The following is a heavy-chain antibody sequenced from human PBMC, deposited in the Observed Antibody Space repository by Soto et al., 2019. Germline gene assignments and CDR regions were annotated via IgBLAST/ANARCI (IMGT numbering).Heavy chain of an antibody. CDR2: ISSSGSTI. CDR3: ARVGVLRFLEWLKRHYYYYGMDV. CDR1: GFTFSSYE. D-gene: IGHD3-3*01. V-gene: IGHV3-48*03. Sequence: GGSLRLSCAASGFTFSSYEMNWVRQAPGKGLEWVSYISSSGSTIYYADSVKGRFTISRDNAKNSLYLQMNSLRAEDTAVYYCARVGVLRFLEWLKRHYYYYGMDVWGQGTTVTVSS. J-gene: IGHJ6*02.